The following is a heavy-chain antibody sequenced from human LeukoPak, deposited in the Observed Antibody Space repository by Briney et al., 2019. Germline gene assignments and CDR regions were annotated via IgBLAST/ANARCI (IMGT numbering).Heavy chain of an antibody. CDR3: VRDHRWAFDY. D-gene: IGHD1-26*01. CDR2: IRTSPSIT. V-gene: IGHV3-48*01. Sequence: GGSLRLSCVASGFTFSSYSMNWVRQAPGKGLEWVSYIRTSPSITNYADSVKGRFTVSRDNVENSLYLHMSSLRVEDTAVYYCVRDHRWAFDYWGQGTLVTVSS. J-gene: IGHJ4*02. CDR1: GFTFSSYS.